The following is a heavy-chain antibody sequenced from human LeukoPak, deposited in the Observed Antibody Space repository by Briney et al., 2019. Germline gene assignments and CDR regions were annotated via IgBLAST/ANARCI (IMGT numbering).Heavy chain of an antibody. D-gene: IGHD3-3*01. J-gene: IGHJ3*02. CDR3: ARTRITIFGVVIPDAFDI. CDR1: GGSISSYY. CDR2: IYYSGST. V-gene: IGHV4-59*01. Sequence: ETLSLTCTVSGGSISSYYWSWIRQPPGKGLEWIGYIYYSGSTNYNPSLKSRVTISVDTSKNQFSLKLSSVTAADTAVYYCARTRITIFGVVIPDAFDIWGQGTMVTVSS.